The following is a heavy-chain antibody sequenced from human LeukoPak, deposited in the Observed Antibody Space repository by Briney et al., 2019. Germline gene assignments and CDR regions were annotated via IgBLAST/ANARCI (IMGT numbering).Heavy chain of an antibody. V-gene: IGHV3-21*01. D-gene: IGHD2-8*02. Sequence: PGGSLRLSCAGSGFALKSYSLSWVRLAPGKGLEWVSSISSTSAYIYYADSVKGRFTISRDNVDNVVYLQMNSLGAEDTAVYYCARVAVSGPTGWFDSWGQGTLVIVSS. CDR3: ARVAVSGPTGWFDS. CDR1: GFALKSYS. CDR2: ISSTSAYI. J-gene: IGHJ5*01.